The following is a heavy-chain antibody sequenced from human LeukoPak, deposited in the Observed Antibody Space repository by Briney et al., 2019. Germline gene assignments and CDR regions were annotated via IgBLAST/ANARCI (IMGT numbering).Heavy chain of an antibody. J-gene: IGHJ6*02. V-gene: IGHV1-18*01. CDR3: SKAYSYGSDYYYGKDV. D-gene: IGHD5-18*01. CDR1: VETFTTDG. Sequence: ASVKVSCKVSVETFTTDGISWVRQAPGQGLEWMGWISGYNGNTKYAHKVQGRVTMTTDTSTGTAYMELRSLRSDDTAVYYCSKAYSYGSDYYYGKDVWGQGTTVTVSS. CDR2: ISGYNGNT.